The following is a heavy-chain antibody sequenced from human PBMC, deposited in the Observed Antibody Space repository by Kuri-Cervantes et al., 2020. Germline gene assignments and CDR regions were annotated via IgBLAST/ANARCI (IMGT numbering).Heavy chain of an antibody. CDR1: GFTFSSYG. CDR3: ARAAIVGATKGYFDY. CDR2: IWYDGSNK. Sequence: GGSLRLSCAASGFTFSSYGMHWVRQAPGKGLERVAVIWYDGSNKYYADSVKGRFTISRDNAKNSLYLQMNSLRAEDTAVYYCARAAIVGATKGYFDYWGQGTLVTVSS. V-gene: IGHV3-33*01. J-gene: IGHJ4*02. D-gene: IGHD1-26*01.